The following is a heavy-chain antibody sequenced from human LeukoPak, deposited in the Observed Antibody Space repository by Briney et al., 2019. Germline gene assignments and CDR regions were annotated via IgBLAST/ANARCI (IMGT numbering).Heavy chain of an antibody. D-gene: IGHD1-26*01. J-gene: IGHJ3*02. CDR3: TRELEYRGSPDDAFDI. V-gene: IGHV3-74*01. CDR2: INRDGSGT. CDR1: GFIFRYWW. Sequence: PGGSLRLSCAASGFIFRYWWMHWVREARGKGRVGGSRINRDGSGTIYSDSVKGRFTISRDNAKNTLSLQMTSLRAEDTAVYYCTRELEYRGSPDDAFDIWGQGTMVTVSS.